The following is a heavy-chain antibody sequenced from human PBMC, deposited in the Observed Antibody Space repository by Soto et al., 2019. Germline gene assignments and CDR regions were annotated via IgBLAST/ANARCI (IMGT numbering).Heavy chain of an antibody. CDR3: ARGAGIHPGNHYYHLDV. CDR2: MNPNSGNT. J-gene: IGHJ6*03. D-gene: IGHD5-18*01. CDR1: GYTFTSYD. Sequence: GASVKVSCKASGYTFTSYDINWVRQATGQGLEWMGWMNPNSGNTGYAQKFQGRVTMTRNTSISTAYMELSSLRSEDTAVYYCARGAGIHPGNHYYHLDVWGKGTTVTVSS. V-gene: IGHV1-8*01.